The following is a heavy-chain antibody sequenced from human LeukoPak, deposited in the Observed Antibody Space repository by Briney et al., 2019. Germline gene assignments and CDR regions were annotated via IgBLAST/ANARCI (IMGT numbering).Heavy chain of an antibody. CDR3: ATIVTRLAYCGGDCYSDDY. CDR1: GFTFSSYA. J-gene: IGHJ4*02. V-gene: IGHV3-23*01. D-gene: IGHD2-21*02. Sequence: GGSLRLSCAASGFTFSSYAMSWVRQAPGKGLEWVSAISGSGGSTYYADSVKGRFTISRDNSKNTLYLQMNSLRAEDTAVYYCATIVTRLAYCGGDCYSDDYWGQGTLVSVSS. CDR2: ISGSGGST.